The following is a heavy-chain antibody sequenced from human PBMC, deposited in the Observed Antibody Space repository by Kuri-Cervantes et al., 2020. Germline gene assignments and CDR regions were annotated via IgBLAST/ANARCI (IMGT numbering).Heavy chain of an antibody. V-gene: IGHV3-30-3*01. D-gene: IGHD6-6*01. CDR2: ISYDGTNK. Sequence: GGSLRLSCVASGFTFSSYAMHWVRQAPGKGLEWVAVISYDGTNKYYADSVKGRFTISRDNSKNTLYLQMNSLRAEDTAVYYCANHDGSSWGNWFDPWGQGTLVTVSS. CDR3: ANHDGSSWGNWFDP. CDR1: GFTFSSYA. J-gene: IGHJ5*02.